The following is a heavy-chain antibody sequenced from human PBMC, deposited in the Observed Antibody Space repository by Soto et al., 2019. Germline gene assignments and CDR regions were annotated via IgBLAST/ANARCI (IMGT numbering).Heavy chain of an antibody. CDR1: GFTFSSYS. V-gene: IGHV3-21*01. Sequence: PGGSLRLSCAASGFTFSSYSMNWVRQAPGKGLEWVSSISSSSSYIYYADSVKGRFTISRDNAKNSLYLQMNSLRAEDTAVYYCARYGPRPYCSSTSCYASYYYYMDVWGKGTTVTVSS. D-gene: IGHD2-2*01. CDR3: ARYGPRPYCSSTSCYASYYYYMDV. J-gene: IGHJ6*03. CDR2: ISSSSSYI.